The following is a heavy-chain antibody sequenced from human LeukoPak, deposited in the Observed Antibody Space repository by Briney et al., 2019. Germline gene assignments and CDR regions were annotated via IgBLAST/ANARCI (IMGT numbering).Heavy chain of an antibody. CDR1: GGSFSGYY. V-gene: IGHV4-34*01. CDR2: INHSGST. Sequence: SETLSLTCAVYGGSFSGYYWSWIRQPPGKGLEWIGEINHSGSTNYKPSLKSRVTISVDTSKNQFSLKLSSVTAADTAVYYCARYTFGGVIVSDWGQGTLVTVSS. J-gene: IGHJ4*01. D-gene: IGHD3-16*02. CDR3: ARYTFGGVIVSD.